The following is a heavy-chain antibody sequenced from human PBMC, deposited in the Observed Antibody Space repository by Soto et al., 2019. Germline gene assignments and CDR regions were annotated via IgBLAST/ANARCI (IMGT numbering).Heavy chain of an antibody. CDR3: ARASYDSWTAYSC. CDR2: MSRSSHYI. J-gene: IGHJ4*02. Sequence: EVQLVESGGGRVKPGASLRLSCEASGFTFSSYSMSWVRKAPGRGLEWVASMSRSSHYIYYADSVKGRFTISRDNAKNSLYLQMKSLRAEDTAVYYCARASYDSWTAYSCWGQGTQVTVSP. V-gene: IGHV3-21*01. CDR1: GFTFSSYS. D-gene: IGHD3-3*01.